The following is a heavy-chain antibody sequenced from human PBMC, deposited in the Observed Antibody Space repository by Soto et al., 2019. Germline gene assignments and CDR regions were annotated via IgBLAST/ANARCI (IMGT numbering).Heavy chain of an antibody. J-gene: IGHJ4*02. CDR1: GGSISSGGYY. CDR2: IYYSQST. Sequence: QVQLQESGPGLVKPSQTLSLTCTVSGGSISSGGYYWSWIRQHPGKGLEWIGYIYYSQSTYYNPSLKRRVTRPVDTSKREFYLKLGSVTAAATAVYYCARVRRCSGGSCCSVELDYWGQGTLVTVSS. CDR3: ARVRRCSGGSCCSVELDY. V-gene: IGHV4-31*03. D-gene: IGHD2-15*01.